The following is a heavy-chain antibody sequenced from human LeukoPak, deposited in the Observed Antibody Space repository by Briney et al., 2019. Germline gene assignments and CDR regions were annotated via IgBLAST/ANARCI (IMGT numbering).Heavy chain of an antibody. D-gene: IGHD3-16*02. CDR3: AKHGDNVWGSFRFGLDY. Sequence: GGSLRLSCVASGFSFRNYAIHWVRQAPGKGLEYVSVINTDGRITYYADSVKGRFTISRDNSKNTVFLQLNSLRPEDTAVYYCAKHGDNVWGSFRFGLDYWGQGTLVTVSS. V-gene: IGHV3-64*02. J-gene: IGHJ4*02. CDR1: GFSFRNYA. CDR2: INTDGRIT.